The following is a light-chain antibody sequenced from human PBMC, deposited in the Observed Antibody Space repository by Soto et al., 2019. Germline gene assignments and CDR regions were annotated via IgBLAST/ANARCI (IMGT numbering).Light chain of an antibody. CDR3: QQYNSYPYT. CDR2: KAS. J-gene: IGKJ2*01. CDR1: QSISNW. Sequence: IQMTQSPSTLSASVGDRVTITCRASQSISNWLAWYQQKPGKAPKLLIYKASSLESGVPSRFSGSGSGTEFTLTISSLQPDDFATYYCQQYNSYPYTFGQGTKVDIK. V-gene: IGKV1-5*03.